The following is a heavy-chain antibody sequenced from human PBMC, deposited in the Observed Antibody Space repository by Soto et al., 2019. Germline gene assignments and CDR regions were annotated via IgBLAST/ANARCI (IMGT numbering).Heavy chain of an antibody. Sequence: EVQLVESGGGLVQPGGSLRLSCAASGFTFSIYAMDWVRQAPGKGLEWLSYINGGSSYIFYADSVEGRFTISRDNAKNSLYLQMDSLIADDTAVYYCARDGKRGYDFDYWGQGTLVTVSS. D-gene: IGHD1-1*01. V-gene: IGHV3-48*01. CDR2: INGGSSYI. CDR3: ARDGKRGYDFDY. CDR1: GFTFSIYA. J-gene: IGHJ4*02.